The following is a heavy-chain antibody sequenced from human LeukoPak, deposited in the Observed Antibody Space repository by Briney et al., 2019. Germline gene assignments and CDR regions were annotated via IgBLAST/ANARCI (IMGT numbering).Heavy chain of an antibody. CDR1: GFTFSSYG. Sequence: PGGSLRLSCAASGFTFSSYGMHWVRQAPGKGLEWVAFIRYDGSNKYYADSVKGRFTISRDNSKNTLYLQMNSLRAEDTAVYYCAKAGGYYYDSSGYWYWGPGTLVTVSS. D-gene: IGHD3-22*01. J-gene: IGHJ4*02. CDR2: IRYDGSNK. V-gene: IGHV3-30*02. CDR3: AKAGGYYYDSSGYWY.